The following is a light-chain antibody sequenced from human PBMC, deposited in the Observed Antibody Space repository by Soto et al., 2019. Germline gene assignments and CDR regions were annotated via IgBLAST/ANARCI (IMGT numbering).Light chain of an antibody. CDR3: QQYGSSRNI. CDR2: GAS. J-gene: IGKJ2*01. CDR1: QSVSSSY. V-gene: IGKV3-20*01. Sequence: EIVLTQSPGTLSLSPGERATLSCRASQSVSSSYLAWYQQKPGQAPRLLIYGASSRATGIPDRFSGSGSGTDFTLTISRLEPEDFAVYYCQQYGSSRNIFGQGTKLEIK.